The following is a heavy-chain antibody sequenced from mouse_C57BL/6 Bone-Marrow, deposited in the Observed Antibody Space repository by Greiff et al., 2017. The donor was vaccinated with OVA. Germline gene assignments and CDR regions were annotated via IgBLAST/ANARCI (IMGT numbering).Heavy chain of an antibody. D-gene: IGHD2-5*01. Sequence: VQLQQSGAELVKPGASVKLSCKASGYTFTSYWMHWVKQRPGQGLEWIGMIHPNSGSTNYNEKFKSKATLTVDKSSSTAYMQLSSLTSEDSAVYYCARGYSNYVFYFDYWGQGTTLTVSS. CDR2: IHPNSGST. J-gene: IGHJ2*01. V-gene: IGHV1-64*01. CDR3: ARGYSNYVFYFDY. CDR1: GYTFTSYW.